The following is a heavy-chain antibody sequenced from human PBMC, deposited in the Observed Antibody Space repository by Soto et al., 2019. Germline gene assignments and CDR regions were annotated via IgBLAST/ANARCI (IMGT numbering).Heavy chain of an antibody. D-gene: IGHD3-10*01. Sequence: QVQLQESGPGLVKPSQTLSLTCTVSSGSISSGGYYWSWIRQHLGKGLEWIGYIYYSGSTYYNPSLKSRVTISIDTSKNQFSLKLSSVTAADTAVYSCAREESGGSTSYFDFWGQGTLVTVSS. CDR1: SGSISSGGYY. CDR2: IYYSGST. V-gene: IGHV4-31*03. J-gene: IGHJ4*02. CDR3: AREESGGSTSYFDF.